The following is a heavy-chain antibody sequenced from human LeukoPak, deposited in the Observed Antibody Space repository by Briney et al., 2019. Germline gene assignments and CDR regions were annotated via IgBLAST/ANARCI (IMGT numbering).Heavy chain of an antibody. D-gene: IGHD6-19*01. CDR1: GFTFHNYA. CDR3: AKDIGSGWSFDY. V-gene: IGHV3-43*02. CDR2: IKGNGDTT. Sequence: GGSLRLSCAASGFTFHNYAMHWVRQAPGKGLEWVSLIKGNGDTTYNADSVKGRFTISRDNSKNSLYLQINSLRTEDTALYYCAKDIGSGWSFDYWGQGTLVTDSS. J-gene: IGHJ4*02.